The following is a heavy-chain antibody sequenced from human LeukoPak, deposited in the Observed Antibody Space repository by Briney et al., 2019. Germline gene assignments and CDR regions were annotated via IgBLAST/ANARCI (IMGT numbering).Heavy chain of an antibody. CDR3: ARDRTIYYDILTGYPASYGMDV. D-gene: IGHD3-9*01. CDR1: GFTFSSYG. V-gene: IGHV3-33*01. J-gene: IGHJ6*04. CDR2: IWYDGSNK. Sequence: GGSLRLSCAASGFTFSSYGMHWVRQAPGKGLEWVAVIWYDGSNKYYADPVKGRFTISRDNSKNTLYLQMNSLRAEDTAVYYCARDRTIYYDILTGYPASYGMDVWGKGTTVTVSS.